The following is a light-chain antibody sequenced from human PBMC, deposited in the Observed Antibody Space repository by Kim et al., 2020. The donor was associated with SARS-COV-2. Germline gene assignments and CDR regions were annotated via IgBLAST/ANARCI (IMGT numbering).Light chain of an antibody. CDR1: QSINSW. Sequence: DIQMTQSPSTLSASIVDRVTITCRASQSINSWLAWYQQKPGKAPNLLIYKASSLESGVPSRFSGSESGTEFTLTISSLQPDDFATYYCHQYKTYPYTFGQGTKLEI. J-gene: IGKJ2*01. V-gene: IGKV1-5*03. CDR2: KAS. CDR3: HQYKTYPYT.